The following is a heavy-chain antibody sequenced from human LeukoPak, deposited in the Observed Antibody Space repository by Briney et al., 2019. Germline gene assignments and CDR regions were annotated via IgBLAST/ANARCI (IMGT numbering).Heavy chain of an antibody. V-gene: IGHV4-34*01. CDR3: ARAAFQFDY. Sequence: SETLSLTCAVYGGSFSGYYWSWIRQPPGKGLEWIGEINHSGSTNYNPSLKSRVTISVDTSKNQFSLELSSVTAADTAVYYCARAAFQFDYWGQGTLVTVSS. J-gene: IGHJ4*02. CDR2: INHSGST. D-gene: IGHD6-13*01. CDR1: GGSFSGYY.